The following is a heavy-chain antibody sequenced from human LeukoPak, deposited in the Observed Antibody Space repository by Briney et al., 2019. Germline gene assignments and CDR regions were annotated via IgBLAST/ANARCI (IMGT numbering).Heavy chain of an antibody. V-gene: IGHV4-4*07. D-gene: IGHD3-10*02. CDR1: GGSISSYY. J-gene: IGHJ5*02. CDR3: ARDNVRINKNWFDP. CDR2: IYTSGST. Sequence: AETLSLTCTVSGGSISSYYWSWIRQPAGKGLEWIGRIYTSGSTNYNPSLKSRVTMSVDTSKNQFSLKLSSVTAADTAVYYCARDNVRINKNWFDPWGQGTLVTVSS.